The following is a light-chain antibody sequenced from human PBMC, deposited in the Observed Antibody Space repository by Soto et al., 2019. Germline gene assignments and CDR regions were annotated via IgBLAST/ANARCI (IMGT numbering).Light chain of an antibody. J-gene: IGLJ1*01. CDR2: DVS. V-gene: IGLV2-14*01. Sequence: QSALTQPASVSGSPGQSITISCTGTSSDVGGYNYVSWYQQHPGKAPKLMSYDVSNRPSGVSNRFSGSKSGNTASLTISGRQAEDEADYYCSSYTSSSTAYVFGTGTKLTVL. CDR3: SSYTSSSTAYV. CDR1: SSDVGGYNY.